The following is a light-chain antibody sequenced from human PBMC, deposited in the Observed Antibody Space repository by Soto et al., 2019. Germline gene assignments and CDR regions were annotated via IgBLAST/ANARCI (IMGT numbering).Light chain of an antibody. CDR3: QQQNSWPRT. CDR1: QSVSNN. Sequence: EIVMTQSPATLSVSPGERATLSCRASQSVSNNYAGCQQKPPDPATRLLYGASTSTTGSPANSIGGRSATNVFPTIIRRQPQEDVAEYYQQQNSWPRTFGQGTKVDIK. CDR2: GAS. V-gene: IGKV3D-15*01. J-gene: IGKJ1*01.